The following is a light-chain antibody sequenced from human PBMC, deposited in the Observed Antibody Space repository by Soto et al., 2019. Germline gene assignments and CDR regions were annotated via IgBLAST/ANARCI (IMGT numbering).Light chain of an antibody. Sequence: QSALAQPASVSGSPGQSITISCTGTSSDVGSYNLVSWYQQHPGKAPKLMIYEGSKRPSGVSNRFSGSKSGNTASLTISGLQAVDEADYYCCSYAGSYVFGTGTKVTVL. CDR3: CSYAGSYV. CDR2: EGS. CDR1: SSDVGSYNL. J-gene: IGLJ1*01. V-gene: IGLV2-23*01.